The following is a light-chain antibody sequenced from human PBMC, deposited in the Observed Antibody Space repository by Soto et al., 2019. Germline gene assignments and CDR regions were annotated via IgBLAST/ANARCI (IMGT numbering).Light chain of an antibody. CDR1: HDISTF. V-gene: IGKV1-27*01. CDR2: TAS. Sequence: DLGVPQYPSSLFATVVNKLTLTCRASHDISTFLAWYQQKPGKVPKLLIYTASTLQSGVPSRFSGSGSGTDFTLTISSLQPEDVATYYCQKYNRAPWTFGQGSK. J-gene: IGKJ1*01. CDR3: QKYNRAPWT.